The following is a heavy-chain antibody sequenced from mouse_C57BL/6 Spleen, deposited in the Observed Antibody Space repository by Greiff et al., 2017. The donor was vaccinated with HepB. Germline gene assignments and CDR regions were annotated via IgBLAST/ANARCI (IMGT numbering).Heavy chain of an antibody. CDR2: IDPETGGT. CDR3: TRRRVTTVYYAMDY. J-gene: IGHJ4*01. CDR1: GYTFTDYE. V-gene: IGHV1-15*01. Sequence: QVQLKQSGAELVRPGASVTLSCKASGYTFTDYEMHWVKQTPVHGLEWIGAIDPETGGTAYNQKFKGKAILTADKSSSTAYMELRSLTSEDSAVYYCTRRRVTTVYYAMDYWGQGTSVTVSS. D-gene: IGHD2-2*01.